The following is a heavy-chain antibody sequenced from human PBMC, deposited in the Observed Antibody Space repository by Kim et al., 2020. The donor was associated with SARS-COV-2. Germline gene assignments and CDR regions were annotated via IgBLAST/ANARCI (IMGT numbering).Heavy chain of an antibody. J-gene: IGHJ6*02. D-gene: IGHD3-10*01. CDR3: ARIYSDPLRGGSPYGMDV. Sequence: GGSLRLSCAASGFTFSSYDMHWVRQATGKGLEWVSAIGTAGDTYYPGSVKGRFTISRENAKNSLYLQMNSLRAGDTAVYYCARIYSDPLRGGSPYGMDVWGQGTTVTVSS. CDR1: GFTFSSYD. CDR2: IGTAGDT. V-gene: IGHV3-13*04.